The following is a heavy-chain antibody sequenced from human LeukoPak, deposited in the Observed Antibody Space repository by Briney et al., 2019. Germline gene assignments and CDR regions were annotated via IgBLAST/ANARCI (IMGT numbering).Heavy chain of an antibody. Sequence: TLSLTCAVSGGSISSGGYSWSWIRQPPGKGLEWIGYIYHSGSTYYNPSLKSRVTISVDRSKNQFSLKLSSVTAADTAVYYCAREIGYCSGGSCYSDGFDYWGQGTLVTVSS. V-gene: IGHV4-30-2*01. D-gene: IGHD2-15*01. J-gene: IGHJ4*02. CDR3: AREIGYCSGGSCYSDGFDY. CDR2: IYHSGST. CDR1: GGSISSGGYS.